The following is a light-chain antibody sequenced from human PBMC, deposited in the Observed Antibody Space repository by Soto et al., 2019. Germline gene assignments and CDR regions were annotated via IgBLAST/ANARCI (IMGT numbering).Light chain of an antibody. CDR1: QTIYQA. V-gene: IGKV1-39*01. CDR2: SAT. CDR3: QQSFTSIFT. J-gene: IGKJ3*01. Sequence: DIQMTQSPSSLSASVGDRVTITCRASQTIYQALNWYHQKPGKAPRLLISSATALQRGVPSRFSGSGSGAEFTLIISSMLPEDFGTYYCQQSFTSIFTFGPGNKVDV.